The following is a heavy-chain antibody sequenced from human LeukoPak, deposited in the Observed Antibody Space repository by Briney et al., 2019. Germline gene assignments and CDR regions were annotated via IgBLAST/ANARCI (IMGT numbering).Heavy chain of an antibody. Sequence: GGSLRLSCAASGFTFSSYGMHWVRQAPGKGLEWVAFILDDGSNKYYADSVKGRFTISRDNSKNTLYLQMNSLRAEDTAVYYCAKGAYRGKYQLLSWFDPWGQGTLVTVSS. CDR3: AKGAYRGKYQLLSWFDP. J-gene: IGHJ5*02. D-gene: IGHD2-2*01. CDR1: GFTFSSYG. CDR2: ILDDGSNK. V-gene: IGHV3-30*02.